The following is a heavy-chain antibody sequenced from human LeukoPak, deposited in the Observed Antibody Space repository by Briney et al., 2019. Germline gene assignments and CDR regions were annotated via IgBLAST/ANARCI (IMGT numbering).Heavy chain of an antibody. D-gene: IGHD6-19*01. CDR2: IDPKGGGT. V-gene: IGHV1-2*02. CDR3: ARAYSSGWYGSTDY. J-gene: IGHJ4*02. Sequence: ASVKVSCKASGYTFIDYYMHWVPQAPRQGLEWMGWIDPKGGGTSYAQKFQDRVAMIRDTSISTAYMELTRLRSDDTAVYYCARAYSSGWYGSTDYWGQGTLVTVSS. CDR1: GYTFIDYY.